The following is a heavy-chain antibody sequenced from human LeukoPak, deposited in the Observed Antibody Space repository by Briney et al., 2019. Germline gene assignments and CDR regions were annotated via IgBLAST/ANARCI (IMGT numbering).Heavy chain of an antibody. CDR1: GFPFSSFE. Sequence: GGSLRLSCAASGFPFSSFEMNWVRQAPGQGLEWISYISKNGGTIYYADSVKGRFTISRDNAKNSVYLQMNSLRAEDTAVYYCARDFGIVDNRFDYWGQGALVTVSS. J-gene: IGHJ4*02. CDR2: ISKNGGTI. D-gene: IGHD5-12*01. CDR3: ARDFGIVDNRFDY. V-gene: IGHV3-48*03.